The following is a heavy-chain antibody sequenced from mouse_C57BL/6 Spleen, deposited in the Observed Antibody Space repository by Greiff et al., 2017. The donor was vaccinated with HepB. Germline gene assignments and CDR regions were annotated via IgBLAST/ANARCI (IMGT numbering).Heavy chain of an antibody. CDR3: TRDSSGYVFDY. CDR1: GYTFTDYE. CDR2: IDPETGGT. Sequence: VQLQQSGAELVRPGASVTLSCKASGYTFTDYEMHRVKQTPVHGLEWIGAIDPETGGTAYNQKFKGKAILTADKSSSTAYMELRSLTSEDSAVYYCTRDSSGYVFDYWGQGTTLTVSS. V-gene: IGHV1-15*01. J-gene: IGHJ2*01. D-gene: IGHD3-2*02.